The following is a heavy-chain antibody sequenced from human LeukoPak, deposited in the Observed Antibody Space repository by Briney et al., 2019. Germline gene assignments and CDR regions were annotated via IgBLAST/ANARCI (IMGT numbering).Heavy chain of an antibody. CDR3: ASRNNNYYDSSGYYS. J-gene: IGHJ4*02. V-gene: IGHV4-39*01. Sequence: SETLSLTCTVSGGSISSSSYYWGWIRLPPGKGLEWIGSIYYSGSTYYNPSLKSRVTISVDTSKNQFSLKLSSVTAADTAVHYCASRNNNYYDSSGYYSWGQGTLVTVSS. D-gene: IGHD3-22*01. CDR2: IYYSGST. CDR1: GGSISSSSYY.